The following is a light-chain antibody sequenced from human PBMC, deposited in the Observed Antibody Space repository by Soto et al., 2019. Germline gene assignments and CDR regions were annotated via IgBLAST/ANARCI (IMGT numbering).Light chain of an antibody. CDR3: QQHGSSPRT. J-gene: IGKJ1*01. CDR2: GAS. CDR1: QSISSY. Sequence: EIVLTQSPGTLSLSPGERATLSCRASQSISSYLAWYQQKPGQAPRLLIYGASSRATGIPDRFSGSGSGTDFTLTISRLEAEAFSVYYCQQHGSSPRTFGQGTKVDIK. V-gene: IGKV3-20*01.